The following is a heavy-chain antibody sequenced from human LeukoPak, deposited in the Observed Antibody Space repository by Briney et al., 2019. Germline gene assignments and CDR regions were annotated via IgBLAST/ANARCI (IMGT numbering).Heavy chain of an antibody. J-gene: IGHJ5*02. CDR3: ARAYGDYDNWFDP. Sequence: SETLSLTCAVSGGSISSGGYSWSWIRQPPGKGLEWIGYIYHSGSTYHNPSLKSRVTISVDRSKNQFSLKLSSVTAADTAVYYCARAYGDYDNWFDPWGQGTLVTVSS. CDR1: GGSISSGGYS. CDR2: IYHSGST. V-gene: IGHV4-30-2*01. D-gene: IGHD4-17*01.